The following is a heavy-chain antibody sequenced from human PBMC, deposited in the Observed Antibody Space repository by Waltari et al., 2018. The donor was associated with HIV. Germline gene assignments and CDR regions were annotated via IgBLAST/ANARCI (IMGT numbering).Heavy chain of an antibody. CDR1: GFTVSNNY. CDR3: ARDWSSSYDY. V-gene: IGHV3-53*02. J-gene: IGHJ4*02. CDR2: IYSGGST. D-gene: IGHD6-13*01. Sequence: EVQLVETGGGLIQPGGSLRLSCAVSGFTVSNNYMSWVRQAPGKWLEWVSVIYSGGSTYYADSVKGRFTISRDNSKNTLYLQMNSLRAEDTAVYYCARDWSSSYDYWGQGTLVTVSS.